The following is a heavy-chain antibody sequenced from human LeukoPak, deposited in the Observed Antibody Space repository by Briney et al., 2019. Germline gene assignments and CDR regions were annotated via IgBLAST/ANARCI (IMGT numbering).Heavy chain of an antibody. V-gene: IGHV3-7*01. Sequence: GGSLRLSCAASGFPFDDYGMTWVRQAPGKGLEWVANIKQDGSEKYYVDSVKSRFTVSRDNAKNSLFLQMNSLRAEDTAVYYCARDNSDYDSSFFDYWGQGTLVTVSS. CDR1: GFPFDDYG. D-gene: IGHD3-22*01. CDR2: IKQDGSEK. CDR3: ARDNSDYDSSFFDY. J-gene: IGHJ4*02.